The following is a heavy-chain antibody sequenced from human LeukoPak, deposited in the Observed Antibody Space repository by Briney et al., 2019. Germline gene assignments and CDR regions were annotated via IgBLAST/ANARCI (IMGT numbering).Heavy chain of an antibody. V-gene: IGHV1-8*03. J-gene: IGHJ4*02. Sequence: ASVKVSCKASGYTFTGYYMHWVRQATGQGLEWMGWMNPNSGNTGYAQKFQGRVTITRNTSISTAYMELSSLRSEDTAVYYCARGGYGYGYNNYWGQGTLVTVSS. CDR2: MNPNSGNT. CDR3: ARGGYGYGYNNY. CDR1: GYTFTGYY. D-gene: IGHD5-18*01.